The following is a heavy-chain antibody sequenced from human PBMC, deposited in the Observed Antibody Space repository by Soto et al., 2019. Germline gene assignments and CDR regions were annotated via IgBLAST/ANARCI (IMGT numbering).Heavy chain of an antibody. CDR3: ARQIGYCSSTSCYDYFDY. V-gene: IGHV5-51*01. CDR2: IYPGDSDT. D-gene: IGHD2-2*01. CDR1: GYSFTSYW. Sequence: ASVKVSCKGSGYSFTSYWIGWVRQMPGKGLEWMGIIYPGDSDTRYSPSFQGQVTISADKSISTAYLQWSSLKASDTAMYYCARQIGYCSSTSCYDYFDYWGQGTLVTVSS. J-gene: IGHJ4*02.